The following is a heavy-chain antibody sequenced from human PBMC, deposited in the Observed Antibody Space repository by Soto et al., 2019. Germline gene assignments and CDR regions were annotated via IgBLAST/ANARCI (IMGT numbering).Heavy chain of an antibody. J-gene: IGHJ5*02. D-gene: IGHD6-19*01. V-gene: IGHV4-4*07. CDR2: INTSGST. CDR3: ATELTVAATGWFDP. CDR1: GDSISSYH. Sequence: SETLSLTCAVSGDSISSYHWSWMRQPAGKGLEWIGRINTSGSTNYNPSLKSRVTLSLDTSKNQFSLKLGSVTAADTAVYYCATELTVAATGWFDPWGQGTLVTVSS.